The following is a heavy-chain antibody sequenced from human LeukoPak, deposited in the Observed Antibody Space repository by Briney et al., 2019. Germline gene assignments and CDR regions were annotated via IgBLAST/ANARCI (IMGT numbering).Heavy chain of an antibody. CDR2: INSDGSST. CDR3: ARDFRIYGMDV. J-gene: IGHJ6*02. CDR1: GFTSSSYW. V-gene: IGHV3-74*01. Sequence: GGSLRLSCAASGFTSSSYWMHWVRQAPGKGLVWVSRINSDGSSTSYADSVKGRFTISRDNAKNTLYLQMNSLRAEDTAVYYCARDFRIYGMDVWGQGTTVTVSS.